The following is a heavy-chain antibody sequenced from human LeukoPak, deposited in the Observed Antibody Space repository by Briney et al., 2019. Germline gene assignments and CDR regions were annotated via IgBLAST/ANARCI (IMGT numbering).Heavy chain of an antibody. V-gene: IGHV1-2*02. CDR1: GYTFTGYY. CDR2: INPNSGGT. CDR3: AKDLQYAYGGYEPSYYFDY. Sequence: ASVRVSCKASGYTFTGYYMHWVRQAPGQGLEWMGWINPNSGGTNYAQKFQGRVTMTRDTSISTAYMELSRLRSDDTAVYYCAKDLQYAYGGYEPSYYFDYWGQGTLVTVSS. D-gene: IGHD5-12*01. J-gene: IGHJ4*02.